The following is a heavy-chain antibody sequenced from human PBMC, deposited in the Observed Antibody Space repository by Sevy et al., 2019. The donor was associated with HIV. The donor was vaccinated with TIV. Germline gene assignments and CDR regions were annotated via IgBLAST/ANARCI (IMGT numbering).Heavy chain of an antibody. CDR2: LSFGCGEI. J-gene: IGHJ4*02. Sequence: GGSLRLSCAASGFTFSKYSMSWVRQPPGKGLEWVSTLSFGCGEINHADSVKGRFTISRDNSKNSLYLQMNNLRAEDTAVYYCESEGCTKAHDYWGQGTMVTVSS. D-gene: IGHD2-8*01. CDR1: GFTFSKYS. CDR3: ESEGCTKAHDY. V-gene: IGHV3-23*01.